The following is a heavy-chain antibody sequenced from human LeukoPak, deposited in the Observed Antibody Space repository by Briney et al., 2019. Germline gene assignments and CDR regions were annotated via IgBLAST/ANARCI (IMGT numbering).Heavy chain of an antibody. J-gene: IGHJ4*02. CDR2: IIPIFGTA. Sequence: SVKVSCKASGGTLGSYAITWVRKALGQGLEWMGGIIPIFGTANYAQKFQGRVTITTDESTSTAYMELSSLRSEDTAVYYCARGPELERFDYWGQGTLVTVSS. CDR3: ARGPELERFDY. D-gene: IGHD1-1*01. V-gene: IGHV1-69*05. CDR1: GGTLGSYA.